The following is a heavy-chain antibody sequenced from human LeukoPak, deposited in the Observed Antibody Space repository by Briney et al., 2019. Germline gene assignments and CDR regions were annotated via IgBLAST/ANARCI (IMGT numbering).Heavy chain of an antibody. CDR3: ARQGYDILTGYIDAFDI. J-gene: IGHJ3*02. CDR1: GGSISSYY. D-gene: IGHD3-9*01. CDR2: MSYSGST. Sequence: SETLSLTCTVSGGSISSYYWSWIRQPPGKGLEWIGYMSYSGSTNYNPSLKSRVTISIDTSKNQFSLKLRSVTAADTAIYYCARQGYDILTGYIDAFDIWGQGTMVTVSS. V-gene: IGHV4-59*08.